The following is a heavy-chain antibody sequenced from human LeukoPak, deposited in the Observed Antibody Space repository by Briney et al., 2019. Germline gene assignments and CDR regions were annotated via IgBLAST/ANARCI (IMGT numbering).Heavy chain of an antibody. CDR3: AREEAWELALDY. D-gene: IGHD1-26*01. CDR1: GFTFSSYA. J-gene: IGHJ4*02. CDR2: ISYDGSNK. V-gene: IGHV3-30*04. Sequence: PGRSLRLSCAASGFTFSSYAMYWVRQAPGKGLEWVAVISYDGSNKYYADSVKGRFTISRDNSKNTLYLQMNSLRAEDTAVYYCAREEAWELALDYWGQGTLVTVSS.